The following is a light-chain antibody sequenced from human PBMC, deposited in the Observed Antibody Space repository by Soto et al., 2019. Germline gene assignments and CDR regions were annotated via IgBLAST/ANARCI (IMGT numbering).Light chain of an antibody. Sequence: QSVLTQPASVSGTPGQSITISCTGTSSNVGAYNHVSWFQHHPGKAPKLMIYDVCNRPSGVSNRFSGSKSGNTASLTISGLQAEDEADYYCLSYTTSTTYVFGTGTKVTVL. J-gene: IGLJ1*01. CDR2: DVC. CDR3: LSYTTSTTYV. V-gene: IGLV2-14*03. CDR1: SSNVGAYNH.